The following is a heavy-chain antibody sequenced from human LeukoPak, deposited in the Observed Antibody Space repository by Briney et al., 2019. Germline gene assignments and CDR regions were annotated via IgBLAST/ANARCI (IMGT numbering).Heavy chain of an antibody. V-gene: IGHV3-30*18. Sequence: PGGSLRLSCAASGFTFSSYGMHWVRQAPGKGLEWVAVISYDGSNKYYADSVKGRFTISRDNSKNTLYLQMNSLRAEDTAVYYCAKKNSYFDYWGQGTLVTVSS. J-gene: IGHJ4*02. CDR2: ISYDGSNK. CDR3: AKKNSYFDY. CDR1: GFTFSSYG.